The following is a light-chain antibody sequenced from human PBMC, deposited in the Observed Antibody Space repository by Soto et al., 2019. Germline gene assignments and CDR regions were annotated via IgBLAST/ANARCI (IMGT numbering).Light chain of an antibody. J-gene: IGKJ3*01. Sequence: DIQMTQSPCSLSATVGDRVTITCRASHTIGKYLNWYQQLPGKVPKPLIYGASYLQSGFPSRFSGSESGTDFTLNISDLRPEDFATYYCQQSFSIPFTFGPGTKVDIK. CDR2: GAS. CDR3: QQSFSIPFT. V-gene: IGKV1-39*01. CDR1: HTIGKY.